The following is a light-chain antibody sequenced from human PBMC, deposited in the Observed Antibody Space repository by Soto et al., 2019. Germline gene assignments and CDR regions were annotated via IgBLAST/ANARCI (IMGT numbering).Light chain of an antibody. V-gene: IGKV1-5*03. Sequence: DIQMTQSPSTLSVSVLDIVTITCRASQTISSWLAWYQQKPGKAPKLLIYKASTLKSGVPSRFSGSGSGTEFTLTISSLQPDDFATYYCQQYNSYSEAFGQGTKVDIK. J-gene: IGKJ1*01. CDR3: QQYNSYSEA. CDR1: QTISSW. CDR2: KAS.